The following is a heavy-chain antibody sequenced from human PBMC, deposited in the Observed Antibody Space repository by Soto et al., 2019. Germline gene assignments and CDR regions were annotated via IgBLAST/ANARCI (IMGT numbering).Heavy chain of an antibody. CDR3: AREQDGDYFPSYYYYGMDV. CDR1: GFTFSSYG. CDR2: IWYDGSNK. Sequence: QVQLVESGGGVVQPGRSLRLSCAASGFTFSSYGMHWVRQAPGKGLEWVAVIWYDGSNKYYADSVKGRFTISRDNSKHTLYLQMNSLRAEDTAVYYCAREQDGDYFPSYYYYGMDVWGQGTTVTVSS. J-gene: IGHJ6*02. V-gene: IGHV3-33*01. D-gene: IGHD4-17*01.